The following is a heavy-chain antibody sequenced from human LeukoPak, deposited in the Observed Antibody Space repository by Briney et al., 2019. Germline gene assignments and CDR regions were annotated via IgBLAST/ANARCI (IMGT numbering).Heavy chain of an antibody. CDR3: ARAMVVLVPAAM. CDR1: GFTFSNYA. D-gene: IGHD2-2*01. Sequence: QSGGSLRLSCAASGFTFSNYAMHWVRQAPGKGLEWVAVISYDGNNKNYANSVKGRFTISRDNSKNTLYLQMNSLRAEDTAVYYCARAMVVLVPAAMWGQGTLVTVSS. V-gene: IGHV3-30-3*01. J-gene: IGHJ4*02. CDR2: ISYDGNNK.